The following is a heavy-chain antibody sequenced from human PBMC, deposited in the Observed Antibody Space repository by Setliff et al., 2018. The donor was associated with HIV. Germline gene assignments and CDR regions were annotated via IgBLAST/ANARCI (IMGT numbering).Heavy chain of an antibody. CDR3: ARGNNDLESFDY. J-gene: IGHJ4*02. Sequence: PSETLSLTCTVSGGSMSSGNYHWNWIRQAAGKGLEWIGRTYTRGSTTFSPSLKSRVRMSVDTSKNQFSLKLTSVTASDTAVYYCARGNNDLESFDYWGQGALVTVSS. V-gene: IGHV4-61*02. CDR2: TYTRGST. CDR1: GGSMSSGNYH. D-gene: IGHD3-3*01.